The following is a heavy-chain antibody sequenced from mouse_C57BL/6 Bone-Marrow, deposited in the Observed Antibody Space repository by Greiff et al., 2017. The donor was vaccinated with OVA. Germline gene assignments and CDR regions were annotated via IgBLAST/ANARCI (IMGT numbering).Heavy chain of an antibody. V-gene: IGHV1-69*01. CDR3: AGLGLLPV. CDR1: GYTFTSYW. CDR2: IDPSDSNT. D-gene: IGHD1-1*01. J-gene: IGHJ1*03. Sequence: QVQLQQPGAELVMPGASVKLSCKASGYTFTSYWMHWVKQRPGQGLEWIGEIDPSDSNTNYNQKFKGKSTLTVDKSSSTAYMQLSSLTSEDSAVYYCAGLGLLPVWGTGTTVTVSS.